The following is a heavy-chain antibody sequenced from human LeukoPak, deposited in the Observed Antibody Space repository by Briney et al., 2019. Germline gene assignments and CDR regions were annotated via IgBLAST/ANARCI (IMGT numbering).Heavy chain of an antibody. D-gene: IGHD5/OR15-5a*01. J-gene: IGHJ4*02. CDR2: INPTSGGT. Sequence: GASVKVFCKASGYTFIGYYLHWVRQAPGQGLEWMGWINPTSGGTNYAQKFQGRVTMTRDTSINTAYMELSRLTSDDTAVYYCARLVGLSTTASYWGQGTLVIVSS. CDR3: ARLVGLSTTASY. CDR1: GYTFIGYY. V-gene: IGHV1-2*02.